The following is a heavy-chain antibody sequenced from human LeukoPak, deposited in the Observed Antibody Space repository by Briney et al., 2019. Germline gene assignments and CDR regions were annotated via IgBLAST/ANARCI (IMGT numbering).Heavy chain of an antibody. V-gene: IGHV1-2*02. Sequence: ASVKVSCKASGYTFTGYYMHWVRQAPGQGLEWMGWINPNSGGTNYAQKFRGRVTMTRDTSISTAYMELSRLRSDDTAVYYCARVPYCSGGSCYWYFDYWGQGTLVTVSS. J-gene: IGHJ4*02. CDR2: INPNSGGT. CDR1: GYTFTGYY. CDR3: ARVPYCSGGSCYWYFDY. D-gene: IGHD2-15*01.